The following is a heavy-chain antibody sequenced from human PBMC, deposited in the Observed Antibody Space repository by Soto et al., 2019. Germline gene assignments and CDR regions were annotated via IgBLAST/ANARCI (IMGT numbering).Heavy chain of an antibody. D-gene: IGHD1-1*01. Sequence: PLVTRSLTWTVSDASIIGFYWRWIRKTAGKGLEWIGRIYATGTTDYNPSLKSRVMMSVDTSKKQFSLKLRSVTAADTAVYYCVRDGTKTLRDWFDPWGQGISVTRLL. V-gene: IGHV4-4*07. CDR2: IYATGTT. J-gene: IGHJ5*02. CDR3: VRDGTKTLRDWFDP. CDR1: DASIIGFY.